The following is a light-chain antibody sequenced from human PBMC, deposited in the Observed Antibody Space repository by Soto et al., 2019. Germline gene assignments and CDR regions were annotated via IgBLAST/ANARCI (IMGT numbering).Light chain of an antibody. V-gene: IGKV3-20*01. Sequence: DIVLRQSPGTLSVSPGERATLSCWASQTMTSIYFAWYQQRPGQAPRLLIYATSKRATGIPDRFSGSGSGTDFTLTISRLDPEDFAVYYCQQYGGSRWTFGQGTKVEIK. CDR2: ATS. CDR3: QQYGGSRWT. J-gene: IGKJ1*01. CDR1: QTMTSIY.